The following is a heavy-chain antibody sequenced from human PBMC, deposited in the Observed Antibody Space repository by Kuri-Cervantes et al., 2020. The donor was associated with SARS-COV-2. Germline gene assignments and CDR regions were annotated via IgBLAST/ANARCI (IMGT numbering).Heavy chain of an antibody. V-gene: IGHV1-2*02. D-gene: IGHD1-1*01. Sequence: ASVKVSCKASGYTFTGYYMHWVRQAPGQGLEWMGWINPNSGGTNYAQKFQGRVTMTRDTSISTAYMEVSSLSFEDTAIYYCARDSGDWNPDGLDLWGQGTLVTVSS. CDR3: ARDSGDWNPDGLDL. CDR1: GYTFTGYY. CDR2: INPNSGGT. J-gene: IGHJ3*01.